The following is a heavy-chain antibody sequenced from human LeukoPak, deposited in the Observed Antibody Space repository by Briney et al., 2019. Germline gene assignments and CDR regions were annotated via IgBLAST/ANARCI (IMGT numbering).Heavy chain of an antibody. V-gene: IGHV1-69*13. CDR2: IIPIFGTA. CDR1: GGTFSSYA. J-gene: IGHJ6*02. CDR3: ARRITMVRGVIKHYYGMDV. D-gene: IGHD3-10*01. Sequence: GASVKVSCKASGGTFSSYAISWVRQAPGQGLEWMGGIIPIFGTANYAQKFRGRVTITADESTSTAYMELSSLRSEDTAVYYCARRITMVRGVIKHYYGMDVWGQGTPVTVSS.